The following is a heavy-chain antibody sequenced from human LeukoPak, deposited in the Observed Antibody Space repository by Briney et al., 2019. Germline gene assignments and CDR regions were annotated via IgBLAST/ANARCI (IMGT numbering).Heavy chain of an antibody. D-gene: IGHD3-22*01. Sequence: PGGSLRLSCAASGLTLSNYWMHWVRQAPGKGLVWVSRINPGGTSTTYADSVKGRFTISRDNAKNTLSLQMNSLRAEDTAVYYCASESSDYFDGLDIWGQGTMVTVSS. CDR2: INPGGTST. CDR3: ASESSDYFDGLDI. V-gene: IGHV3-74*01. CDR1: GLTLSNYW. J-gene: IGHJ3*02.